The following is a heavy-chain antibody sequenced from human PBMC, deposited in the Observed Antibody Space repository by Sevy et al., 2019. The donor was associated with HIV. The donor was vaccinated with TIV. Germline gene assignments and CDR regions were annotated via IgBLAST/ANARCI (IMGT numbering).Heavy chain of an antibody. CDR3: ARDVYYDDSSGYYHYYYDGMDV. J-gene: IGHJ6*02. CDR1: GFTFSSYS. CDR2: ISSSSSTI. D-gene: IGHD3-22*01. Sequence: GGSLRLSCAASGFTFSSYSMNWVRQAPGKGLEWVSYISSSSSTIYYADSVKGRFTISRDNAKNSLYLQMNSLRDEDTAVYYCARDVYYDDSSGYYHYYYDGMDVWGQGTTVTVSS. V-gene: IGHV3-48*02.